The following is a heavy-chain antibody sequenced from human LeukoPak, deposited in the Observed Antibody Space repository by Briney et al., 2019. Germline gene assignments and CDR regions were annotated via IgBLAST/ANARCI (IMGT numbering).Heavy chain of an antibody. CDR2: TYTSGST. D-gene: IGHD3-9*01. CDR3: ARGHQRYFDWLAYFDY. J-gene: IGHJ4*02. Sequence: SETLSLTCTVSGDSISGYYWNWIRQPAGKGLEWIGRTYTSGSTNYNPSLKSRVTMSVDTSKNQFSLKLSSVTAADTVVYYCARGHQRYFDWLAYFDYWGQGTLVTVSS. V-gene: IGHV4-4*07. CDR1: GDSISGYY.